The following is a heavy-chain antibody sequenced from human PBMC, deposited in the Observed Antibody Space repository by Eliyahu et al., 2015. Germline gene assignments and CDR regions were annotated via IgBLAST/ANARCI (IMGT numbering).Heavy chain of an antibody. CDR1: GFTVSSNY. CDR2: MYXGGDT. V-gene: IGHV3-53*01. Sequence: EVQLVESGGGLIQPGGSLRLSCEASGFTVSSNYMSWXRXAPGKXLEWLSXMYXGGDTYXAXXVKGRFTISRDNSKNTLYLQMDSLRADDTAMYYCARDLGAYKRAFDYWGQGTLVTVSS. CDR3: ARDLGAYKRAFDY. D-gene: IGHD3-16*01. J-gene: IGHJ4*02.